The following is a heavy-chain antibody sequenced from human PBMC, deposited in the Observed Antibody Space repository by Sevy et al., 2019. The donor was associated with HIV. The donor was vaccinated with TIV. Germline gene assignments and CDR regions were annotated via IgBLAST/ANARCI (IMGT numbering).Heavy chain of an antibody. CDR3: AKDPSQFFGFGWVDV. Sequence: GGSLRLSCAASGFNFNNYAMSWVRQAPGKGLEWVSAISGSGGSAYYADSVKGRFTISRDNSKNTLYLQLNSLRAEDMAVYYCAKDPSQFFGFGWVDVWGQGTTVTVSS. J-gene: IGHJ6*02. V-gene: IGHV3-23*01. CDR1: GFNFNNYA. D-gene: IGHD3-3*01. CDR2: ISGSGGSA.